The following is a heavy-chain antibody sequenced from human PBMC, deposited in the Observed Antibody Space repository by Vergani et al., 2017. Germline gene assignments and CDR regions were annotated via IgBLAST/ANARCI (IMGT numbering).Heavy chain of an antibody. D-gene: IGHD1-26*01. V-gene: IGHV4-61*02. CDR2: TSTNWHT. J-gene: IGHJ6*03. Sequence: QVQLQKSGPGLVKPSQTLSLTCSVSGGAVNSGSNLWTWLRPPAGKGLEWIGRTSTNWHTNYNPSLKSRVTVTVDTYKTQISLRLTSVTAEDTAVYYCARGTVVTAWDGFRFNYMDVWGKGSAVTVSS. CDR1: GGAVNSGSNL. CDR3: ARGTVVTAWDGFRFNYMDV.